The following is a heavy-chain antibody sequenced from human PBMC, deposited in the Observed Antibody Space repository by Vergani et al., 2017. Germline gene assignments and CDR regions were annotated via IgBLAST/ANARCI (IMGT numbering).Heavy chain of an antibody. CDR2: ISGSGGCT. D-gene: IGHD5-24*01. J-gene: IGHJ3*02. CDR1: GFTFSSYA. Sequence: EVQLLESGGGLVQPGGSLRLSCAASGFTFSSYAMSWVRQAPGKGLEWVSAISGSGGCTYYADSVKGRFTISRDNSQNTLSLQINSLRAEVTAVYDCARLVEMATYGFDIWGEGTMVTVSS. V-gene: IGHV3-23*01. CDR3: ARLVEMATYGFDI.